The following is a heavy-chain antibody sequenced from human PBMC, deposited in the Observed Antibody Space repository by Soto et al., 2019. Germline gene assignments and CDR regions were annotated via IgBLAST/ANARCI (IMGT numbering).Heavy chain of an antibody. J-gene: IGHJ6*02. Sequence: QVQLVQSGAEVKKPGASVKVSCKASGYTFTSYGISWVRQAPGQGLEWMGWISAYNGNTNYAQKLQGRVTMTTDTSTRTAYMELRSLRSDDTAVYYCARDEDCSSTSCYGLYYYYGMDVWGQGTTVTVSS. CDR2: ISAYNGNT. CDR3: ARDEDCSSTSCYGLYYYYGMDV. V-gene: IGHV1-18*01. D-gene: IGHD2-2*01. CDR1: GYTFTSYG.